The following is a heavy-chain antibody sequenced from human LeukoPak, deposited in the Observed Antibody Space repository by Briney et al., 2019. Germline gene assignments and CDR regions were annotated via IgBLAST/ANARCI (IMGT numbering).Heavy chain of an antibody. D-gene: IGHD4-17*01. J-gene: IGHJ3*02. V-gene: IGHV4-39*07. Sequence: SETLSLTCTASGGSITTTNYYWGWIRQSPGKGLEWIGSIYYSGSTYYNPSLKSRVTTSVDTSKNHSSLRLSSVTAADTAVYYCARSPDYGDSIPKNDAFDIWGQGTMVTVSS. CDR3: ARSPDYGDSIPKNDAFDI. CDR1: GGSITTTNYY. CDR2: IYYSGST.